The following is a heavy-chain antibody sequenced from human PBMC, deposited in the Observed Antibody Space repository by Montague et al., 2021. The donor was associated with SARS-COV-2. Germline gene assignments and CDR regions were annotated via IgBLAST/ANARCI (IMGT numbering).Heavy chain of an antibody. J-gene: IGHJ4*02. CDR1: GDSIGSKGYY. Sequence: SETLSLTCSVSGDSIGSKGYYWDWIRQSPGKGPEWIGTIYSGGTVSYSGTTYYNPSLKSRVTISVDTSKNQFSLNLGSVTASDTAVYYCARHGPYYEISTGYFRPYYFDHWGRGSLVTVAS. D-gene: IGHD3-9*01. CDR2: IYSGGTVSYSGTT. V-gene: IGHV4-39*01. CDR3: ARHGPYYEISTGYFRPYYFDH.